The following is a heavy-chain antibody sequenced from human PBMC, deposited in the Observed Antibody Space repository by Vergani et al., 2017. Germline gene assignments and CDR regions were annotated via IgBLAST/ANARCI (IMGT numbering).Heavy chain of an antibody. CDR2: ISPGASTV. J-gene: IGHJ6*02. Sequence: LEESGGGSVKPGGSLRLSCAASGFKFSDHYMSWIRQAPGKGLEWVSHISPGASTVSYTDSVTGRFTVSRDNDNNSLTLDMTTLRVEDTAVYYCAKNPGISTPRHYYAMDFWGQGTTVTVSS. CDR1: GFKFSDHY. V-gene: IGHV3-11*04. CDR3: AKNPGISTPRHYYAMDF. D-gene: IGHD1-14*01.